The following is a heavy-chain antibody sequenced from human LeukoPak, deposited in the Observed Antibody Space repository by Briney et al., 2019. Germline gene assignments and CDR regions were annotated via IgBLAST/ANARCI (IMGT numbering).Heavy chain of an antibody. D-gene: IGHD1-26*01. V-gene: IGHV4-39*01. Sequence: SETLSLTCTVSGGSISSSSYYWGWIRQPPGKGLEWIGNIYYSGSTYYNASLQSRVTISIDMSKNEFSLRLNSVTAADTAMYYCAKSGGYGLIDYWGQGTLVTVSS. CDR2: IYYSGST. CDR1: GGSISSSSYY. CDR3: AKSGGYGLIDY. J-gene: IGHJ4*02.